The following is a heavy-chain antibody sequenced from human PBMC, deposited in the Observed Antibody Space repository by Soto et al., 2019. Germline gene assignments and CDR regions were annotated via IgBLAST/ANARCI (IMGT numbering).Heavy chain of an antibody. CDR3: ARALMGSFDAFDI. V-gene: IGHV4-59*01. CDR2: IFHSGAN. CDR1: GGSISTYY. D-gene: IGHD3-16*01. Sequence: QVQLQESGPGLVKPSETLSLTCSVSGGSISTYYWSWIRQAPGKRLVLLGYIFHSGANNYNPSLESRVTISVDTSKSQLSLRLTSVTAADTGVYYCARALMGSFDAFDIWGQGTTVTVSS. J-gene: IGHJ3*02.